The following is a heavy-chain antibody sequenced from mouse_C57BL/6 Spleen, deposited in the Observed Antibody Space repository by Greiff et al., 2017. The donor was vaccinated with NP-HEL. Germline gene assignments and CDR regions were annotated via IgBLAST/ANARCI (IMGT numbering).Heavy chain of an antibody. CDR2: IDPSDSYT. CDR3: ARRATTVVAMDY. V-gene: IGHV1-50*01. D-gene: IGHD1-1*01. J-gene: IGHJ4*01. Sequence: QVQLQQPGAELVKPGASVKLSCKASGYTFTSYWMPWVKQRPGQGLEWIGEIDPSDSYTNYNQKFKGKATLTVDTSSSTAYMQLSSLTSEDSAVYYCARRATTVVAMDYWGQGTSVTVSS. CDR1: GYTFTSYW.